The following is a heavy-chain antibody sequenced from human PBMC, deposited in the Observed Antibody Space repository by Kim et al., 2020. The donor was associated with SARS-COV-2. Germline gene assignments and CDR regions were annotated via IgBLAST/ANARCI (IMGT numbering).Heavy chain of an antibody. CDR3: ARRQFTSGWYYFDY. J-gene: IGHJ4*02. Sequence: GSLRLSCAASGFTFSSHWMHWVRQAPGKGLVWVSRINSDGSTISYADSVKGRFTISRDNAKNTLYLQMNSLRAEDTAVYYCARRQFTSGWYYFDYWGQGTLVTVSS. V-gene: IGHV3-74*01. D-gene: IGHD6-19*01. CDR2: INSDGSTI. CDR1: GFTFSSHW.